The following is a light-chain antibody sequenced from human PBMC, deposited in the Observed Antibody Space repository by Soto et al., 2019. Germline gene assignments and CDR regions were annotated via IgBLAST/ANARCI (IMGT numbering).Light chain of an antibody. J-gene: IGKJ1*01. Sequence: EIVLTQSPATLSLSPGERATISCRASQSVSSYLAWYQQKPGQAPRLLIYDASNRATGIPARFSGSGSGTDFTLTTSSLEPEDFAVYYCQQRSNWPPTFGQGTKV. CDR3: QQRSNWPPT. CDR2: DAS. V-gene: IGKV3-11*01. CDR1: QSVSSY.